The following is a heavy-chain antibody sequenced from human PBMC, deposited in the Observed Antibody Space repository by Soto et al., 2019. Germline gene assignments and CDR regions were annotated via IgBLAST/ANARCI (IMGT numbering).Heavy chain of an antibody. D-gene: IGHD2-21*02. CDR1: GGSISGYY. CDR3: TRDGDGRMTTNPYYYYGMDV. CDR2: VYYSGGA. Sequence: KPSETLSLTCTVSGGSISGYYWSWIRQPPGKGLEWIGNVYYSGGAKYNPSVKRRVSISVDTSKNQFSLNLSSVTAADTAVYYRTRDGDGRMTTNPYYYYGMDVWGPGITVTVS. V-gene: IGHV4-59*01. J-gene: IGHJ6*02.